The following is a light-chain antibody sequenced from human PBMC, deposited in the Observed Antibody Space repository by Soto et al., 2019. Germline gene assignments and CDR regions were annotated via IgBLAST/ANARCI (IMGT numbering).Light chain of an antibody. J-gene: IGKJ4*01. V-gene: IGKV1-27*01. CDR1: QDISKY. CDR2: AAS. Sequence: IQLTQSPSSLSASVGDSVTITCRASQDISKYFAWYQQKPGKVPKLLIFAASTLQSGVPSRFSGSGSGTDFTLTITSLQSEDVATYYCQEYNSAPPLTFGGGTKVDIK. CDR3: QEYNSAPPLT.